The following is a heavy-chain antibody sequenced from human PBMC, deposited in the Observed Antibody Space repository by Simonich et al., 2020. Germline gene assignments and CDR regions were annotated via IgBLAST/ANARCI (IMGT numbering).Heavy chain of an antibody. J-gene: IGHJ4*02. CDR3: ARSSDLLNWNDGPYY. V-gene: IGHV1-2*02. CDR2: INPNRGGT. D-gene: IGHD1-1*01. Sequence: QVQLVQSGAEVKKPGASVKVSCKASGYTFTGYYMHWERQGPGQGLEWRGRINPNRGGTNYSKKFQGRVTMTRDTSISTAYRELSRLRSDDTAVYYCARSSDLLNWNDGPYYWGQGTLVTVSS. CDR1: GYTFTGYY.